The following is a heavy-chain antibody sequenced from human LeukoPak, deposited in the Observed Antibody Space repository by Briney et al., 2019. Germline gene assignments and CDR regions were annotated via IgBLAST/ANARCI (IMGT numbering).Heavy chain of an antibody. D-gene: IGHD1-26*01. CDR1: GSTFSSYD. V-gene: IGHV1-8*01. Sequence: ASVKVSCKASGSTFSSYDINWVRQATGQGLEWMGRMNPENGDAQYAQRFQGRVTMTRDTSISTAYMELSSLRSEDTALYYCARGVRGNLTSNWFDPWGQGTQVTVSS. J-gene: IGHJ5*02. CDR2: MNPENGDA. CDR3: ARGVRGNLTSNWFDP.